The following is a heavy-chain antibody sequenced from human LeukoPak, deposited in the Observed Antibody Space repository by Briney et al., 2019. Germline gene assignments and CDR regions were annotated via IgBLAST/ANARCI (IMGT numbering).Heavy chain of an antibody. J-gene: IGHJ4*02. D-gene: IGHD6-6*01. CDR3: ARGVEYSSSSSGY. CDR2: IYYSGST. Sequence: PSETLSLTCTVSGGSISSYYWSWIRQPPGKGLEWIGYIYYSGSTNYNPSLKSRVTISVDTSKNQFSLKLSSVTAADTAVYYCARGVEYSSSSSGYWGQGTLVTVSS. V-gene: IGHV4-59*01. CDR1: GGSISSYY.